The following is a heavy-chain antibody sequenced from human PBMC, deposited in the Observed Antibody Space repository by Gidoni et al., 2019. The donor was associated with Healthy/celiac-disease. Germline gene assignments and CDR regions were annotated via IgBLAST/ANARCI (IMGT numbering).Heavy chain of an antibody. Sequence: QVQLQESGPGLVKPSQTLSLTCTVSGGSISSGGYYCGWIRQHPGKGLEWIGYIYYSGSTYYNPSLKSRVTISVDTSKNQFSLKLSSVTAADTAVYYCARGGIVVARGLDYWGQGTLVTVSS. V-gene: IGHV4-31*03. J-gene: IGHJ4*02. D-gene: IGHD3-22*01. CDR2: IYYSGST. CDR1: GGSISSGGYY. CDR3: ARGGIVVARGLDY.